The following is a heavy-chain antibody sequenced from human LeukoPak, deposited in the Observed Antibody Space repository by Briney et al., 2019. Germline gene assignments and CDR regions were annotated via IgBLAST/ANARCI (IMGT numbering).Heavy chain of an antibody. V-gene: IGHV3-30*02. J-gene: IGHJ3*02. CDR1: GFTFSSYG. Sequence: GGSLRLSCAASGFTFSSYGMHWVRQAPGKGLEWVAFIWYDGSNKYYADSVKGRFTISRDNSKNTLYLQMNSLRAEDTAVYYCARDEFIWGRGTMVTVSS. CDR2: IWYDGSNK. CDR3: ARDEFI.